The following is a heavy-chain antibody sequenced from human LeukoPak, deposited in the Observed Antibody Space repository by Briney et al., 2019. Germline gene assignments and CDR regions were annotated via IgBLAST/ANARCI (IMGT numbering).Heavy chain of an antibody. D-gene: IGHD5-18*01. V-gene: IGHV3-74*01. Sequence: PGGSLRLSCVGSGFTFSSYWMHWVRQAPGEGLVWVSRNDSDARSTHYADSVKGRFTISRDNAKNTLYLQMNSLRDEDTAKYYCARGGTRGYSYAFDIWGQGTMVTVSS. CDR1: GFTFSSYW. CDR3: ARGGTRGYSYAFDI. CDR2: NDSDARST. J-gene: IGHJ3*02.